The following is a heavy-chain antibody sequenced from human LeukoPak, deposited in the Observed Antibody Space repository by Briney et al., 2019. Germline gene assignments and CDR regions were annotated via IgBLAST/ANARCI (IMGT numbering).Heavy chain of an antibody. D-gene: IGHD1-26*01. V-gene: IGHV4-59*08. CDR3: ARSPLGDAFDI. CDR1: GASISSSY. Sequence: PSETLSLTCTVSGASISSSYWSWIRQPPGKGLEWIGYIYYIGGTNYNPSLKSRVTISLDTSKNQFSLKLSSVTAADTAVYYCARSPLGDAFDIWGQGTMVTVSS. CDR2: IYYIGGT. J-gene: IGHJ3*02.